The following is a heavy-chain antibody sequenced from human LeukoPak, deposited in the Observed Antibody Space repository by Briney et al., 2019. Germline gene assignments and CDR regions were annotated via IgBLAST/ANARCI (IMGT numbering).Heavy chain of an antibody. J-gene: IGHJ4*02. CDR3: ARHEEEDGYNAKTFDF. Sequence: SETLSLTCTVSGVSISSSNNFWGWIRQPPGKGLEWIGSMHYRGTTYYIPSLKSRVTISVDTSKNQFSLKLRSVTAADTAVYYCARHEEEDGYNAKTFDFWGQGTLVTVSS. CDR1: GVSISSSNNF. V-gene: IGHV4-39*01. D-gene: IGHD5-24*01. CDR2: MHYRGTT.